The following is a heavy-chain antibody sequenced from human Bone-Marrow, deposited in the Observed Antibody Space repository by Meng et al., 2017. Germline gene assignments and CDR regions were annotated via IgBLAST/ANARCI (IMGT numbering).Heavy chain of an antibody. Sequence: QVQLQDSGPGMVNPSRTVSLTCTVAGGFISSGGYYWSWIRQHPGKGLEWIGYIYYSGSTYYNPSFKSRVTISVDTSKNQFSLKLSSVTAADTAVYYCARVRSPITMIVTDFLRPYDIWGQGTMVTVSS. D-gene: IGHD3-22*01. J-gene: IGHJ3*02. V-gene: IGHV4-31*03. CDR3: ARVRSPITMIVTDFLRPYDI. CDR1: GGFISSGGYY. CDR2: IYYSGST.